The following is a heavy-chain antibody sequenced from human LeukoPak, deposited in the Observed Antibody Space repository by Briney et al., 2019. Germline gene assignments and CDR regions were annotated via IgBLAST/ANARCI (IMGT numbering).Heavy chain of an antibody. CDR3: ARAPSGYDPFDY. Sequence: GRSLRLSCAASGFTFSSYGMHWVRQAPGKGLEWVSYISSSSTIYYADSVKGRFTISRDNAKNSLYLQMNSLRAEDTAVYYCARAPSGYDPFDYWGQGTLVTVSS. V-gene: IGHV3-48*04. J-gene: IGHJ4*02. CDR1: GFTFSSYG. D-gene: IGHD6-25*01. CDR2: ISSSSTI.